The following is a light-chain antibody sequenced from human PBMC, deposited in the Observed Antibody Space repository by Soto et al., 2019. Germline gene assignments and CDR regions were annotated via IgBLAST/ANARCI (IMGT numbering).Light chain of an antibody. Sequence: DIQMTQSPSTLSASVGVRVTITCRASQSISSWLAWYQQKPGKAPNLLIYKASSLESGVPSRFSGSGSGTEFTLTISSLQPDDFATYYCQQYNSYSVTFGQGTKLEIK. J-gene: IGKJ2*01. V-gene: IGKV1-5*03. CDR1: QSISSW. CDR2: KAS. CDR3: QQYNSYSVT.